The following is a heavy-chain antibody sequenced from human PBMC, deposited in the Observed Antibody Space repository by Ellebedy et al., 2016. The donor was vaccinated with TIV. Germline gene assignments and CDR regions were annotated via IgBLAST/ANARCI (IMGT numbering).Heavy chain of an antibody. V-gene: IGHV4-59*05. CDR3: ATRTRERAFDI. D-gene: IGHD1-1*01. Sequence: SQTLSLTCAASGFTFSSYAMSWVRQAPGKGLEWIGSIYYSGSTYYNPSLKSRVTISVDTSKNQFSLKLSSVTAADTAVYYCATRTRERAFDIWGQGTMVTVSS. CDR1: GFTFSSYA. CDR2: IYYSGST. J-gene: IGHJ3*02.